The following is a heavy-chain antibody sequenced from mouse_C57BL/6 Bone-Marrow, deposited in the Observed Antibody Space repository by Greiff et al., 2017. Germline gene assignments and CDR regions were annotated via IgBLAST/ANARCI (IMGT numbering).Heavy chain of an antibody. CDR1: GYTFTSYD. Sequence: QVQLQQSGPELVKPGASVKLSCKASGYTFTSYDINWVKQRPGQGLEWIGWIYPGDGSTKYNEKFKGKATLTVDTSSSTAYMELHILTSEDSAVYFCAREGSRVTFDYWDQGTTLTVSS. D-gene: IGHD2-5*01. V-gene: IGHV1-85*01. CDR2: IYPGDGST. J-gene: IGHJ2*01. CDR3: AREGSRVTFDY.